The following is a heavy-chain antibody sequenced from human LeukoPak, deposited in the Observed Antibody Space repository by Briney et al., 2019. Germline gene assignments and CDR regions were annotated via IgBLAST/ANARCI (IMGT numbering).Heavy chain of an antibody. Sequence: SETLSLTCTVSSDSISSSSNYWAWVRQSPGKGLEWIGAIYYSGHTYYNPSLKSRITMSVDTSKNQFSLKVSYVTAADMAVYYCARHEEEDGYNAKTIDYWGQGTLVTVYS. V-gene: IGHV4-39*01. J-gene: IGHJ4*02. CDR2: IYYSGHT. CDR3: ARHEEEDGYNAKTIDY. D-gene: IGHD5-24*01. CDR1: SDSISSSSNY.